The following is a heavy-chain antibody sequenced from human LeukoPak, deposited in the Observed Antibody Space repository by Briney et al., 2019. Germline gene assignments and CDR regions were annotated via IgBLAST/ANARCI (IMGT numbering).Heavy chain of an antibody. CDR1: GYTFTGYY. CDR3: ARGRVVVVPAAIHPDDAFDI. D-gene: IGHD2-2*01. V-gene: IGHV1-18*04. Sequence: ASVKVSCKASGYTFTGYYMHWVRQAPGQGLEWMGWISAYNGNTNYAQKLQGRVTMTTDTSTSTAYMELRSLRSDDTAVYYCARGRVVVVPAAIHPDDAFDIWGQGTMVTVSS. J-gene: IGHJ3*02. CDR2: ISAYNGNT.